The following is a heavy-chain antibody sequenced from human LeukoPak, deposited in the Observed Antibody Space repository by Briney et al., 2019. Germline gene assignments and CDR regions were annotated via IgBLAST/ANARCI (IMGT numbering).Heavy chain of an antibody. J-gene: IGHJ6*03. CDR1: GFTFSSHG. D-gene: IGHD2-8*01. CDR3: ARVPSNNYYMDV. V-gene: IGHV3-23*01. CDR2: ISGSGGST. Sequence: AGGSLRLSCAASGFTFSSHGMRWVRQAPGKGLEWVSTISGSGGSTYYADSVKGRFPISRDNAKNTLYLQMNTQRAEDTPVYHCARVPSNNYYMDVWGKGTTVTTSS.